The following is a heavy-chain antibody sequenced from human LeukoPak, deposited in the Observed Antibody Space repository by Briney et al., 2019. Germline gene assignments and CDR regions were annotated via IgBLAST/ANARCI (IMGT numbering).Heavy chain of an antibody. D-gene: IGHD4-17*01. CDR2: IYYSGST. J-gene: IGHJ6*02. V-gene: IGHV4-59*01. Sequence: SETLSLTCTVSGGSISSYYWSWIRQPPGKGLEWIGYIYYSGSTNYNPSLKSRVTISVDTSKNQFSLKLSSVTAADTAVYYCASLYGDYPSRNYYYYGMDVRGQGTTVTVSS. CDR3: ASLYGDYPSRNYYYYGMDV. CDR1: GGSISSYY.